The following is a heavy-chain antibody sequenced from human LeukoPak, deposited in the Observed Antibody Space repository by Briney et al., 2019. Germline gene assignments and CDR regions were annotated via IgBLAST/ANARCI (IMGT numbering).Heavy chain of an antibody. V-gene: IGHV4-4*07. CDR2: IYTSGST. Sequence: SETLSLTCTVSGGSISSYSWSWIRQPAGKGLEWIGRIYTSGSTNYNPSLKSRVTISVDKSKNQFSLKLSSVTAADTAVYYCASSGYYDSSVRDYWGQGTLVTVSS. D-gene: IGHD3-22*01. J-gene: IGHJ4*02. CDR1: GGSISSYS. CDR3: ASSGYYDSSVRDY.